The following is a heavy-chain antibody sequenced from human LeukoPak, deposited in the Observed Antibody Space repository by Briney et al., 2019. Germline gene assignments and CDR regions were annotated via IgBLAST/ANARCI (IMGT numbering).Heavy chain of an antibody. CDR3: ARECSSSRVVGYYYYMDV. J-gene: IGHJ6*03. Sequence: ASVKVSCKASGYTFTGYYMHRVRQAPGQGLEWMGWINPNSGGTNYAQKFQGRVTMTRDTSISTAYMELSSLRSEDTAVYYCARECSSSRVVGYYYYMDVWGKGTTVTVSS. D-gene: IGHD6-6*01. V-gene: IGHV1-2*02. CDR1: GYTFTGYY. CDR2: INPNSGGT.